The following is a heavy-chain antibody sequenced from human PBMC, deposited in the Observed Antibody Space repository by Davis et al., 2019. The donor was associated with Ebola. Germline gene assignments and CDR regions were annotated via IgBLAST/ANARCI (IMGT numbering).Heavy chain of an antibody. Sequence: PGGSLRLSCAASGFTFDDYAMHWVRQVPGKGLEWVSGINWNSDSIGYADSVKGRFTISRDNTKKSLYLQMNSLRAEDTALYYCARDSRAYYYYGMDVWGQGTTVTVSS. J-gene: IGHJ6*02. V-gene: IGHV3-9*01. CDR2: INWNSDSI. CDR1: GFTFDDYA. CDR3: ARDSRAYYYYGMDV.